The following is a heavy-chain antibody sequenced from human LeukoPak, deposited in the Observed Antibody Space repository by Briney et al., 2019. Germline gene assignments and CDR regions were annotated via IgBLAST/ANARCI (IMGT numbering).Heavy chain of an antibody. D-gene: IGHD2-2*01. CDR2: IYYSGST. J-gene: IGHJ4*02. V-gene: IGHV4-59*08. CDR1: GGSISSYY. Sequence: SETLSLTCTVSGGSISSYYWSWIRQPPGKGLEWIGYIYYSGSTNYNPSLKSRVTISVDTSKNQFSLKLSSVTAADTAVYYCARGGYCSSTSCYFDYWGQGTLVTVSS. CDR3: ARGGYCSSTSCYFDY.